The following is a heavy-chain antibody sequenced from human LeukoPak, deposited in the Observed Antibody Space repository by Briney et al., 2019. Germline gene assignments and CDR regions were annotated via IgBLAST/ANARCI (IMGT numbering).Heavy chain of an antibody. D-gene: IGHD6-13*01. V-gene: IGHV3-21*01. J-gene: IGHJ5*02. CDR1: GFTFSSYS. Sequence: PGGSLRLSCAASGFTFSSYSMNWVRQAPGKGLEWVSSISSSSSYIYHADSVKGRFTISRDNSKNTLYLQMNSLRAEDTAVYYCAKDSRGRSSWYLWSSLVGGWFDPWGQGTLVTVSS. CDR3: AKDSRGRSSWYLWSSLVGGWFDP. CDR2: ISSSSSYI.